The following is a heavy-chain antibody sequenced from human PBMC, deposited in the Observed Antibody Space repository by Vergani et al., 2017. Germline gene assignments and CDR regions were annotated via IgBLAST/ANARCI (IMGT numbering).Heavy chain of an antibody. V-gene: IGHV3-23*01. J-gene: IGHJ3*02. CDR1: GFTFSSYA. Sequence: EVQLLESGGGLVQPGGSLRLSCAASGFTFSSYAMSWVRQAPGKGLEWVSAISGSGGSTYYADSVKGRFTISRDNSKTTLYMQMNSLIAEDTAVYYCAIDASIVVSTSGWPYPFDIWGQGTMVTVSS. CDR3: AIDASIVVSTSGWPYPFDI. D-gene: IGHD1-26*01. CDR2: ISGSGGST.